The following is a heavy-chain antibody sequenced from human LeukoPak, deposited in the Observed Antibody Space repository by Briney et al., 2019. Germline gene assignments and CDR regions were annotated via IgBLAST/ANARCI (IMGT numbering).Heavy chain of an antibody. J-gene: IGHJ3*02. V-gene: IGHV3-21*01. Sequence: PGGSLRLSCAASGFTFSSYEMNWVRQAPGKGLEWVSSISSSSSYIYYADSVKGRFTISRDNAKNSLYLQMNSLRAEDTAVYYCARVGYGSGSYYFDAFDIWGQGTMVTVSS. CDR2: ISSSSSYI. D-gene: IGHD3-10*01. CDR1: GFTFSSYE. CDR3: ARVGYGSGSYYFDAFDI.